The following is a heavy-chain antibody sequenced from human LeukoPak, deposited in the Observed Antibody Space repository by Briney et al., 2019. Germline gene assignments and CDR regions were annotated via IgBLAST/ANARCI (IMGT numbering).Heavy chain of an antibody. CDR3: ARDHSSSWYRITGIDY. CDR1: GYTFTSYA. CDR2: INAGNGNT. Sequence: ASVKVSCKASGYTFTSYAMHWVRQAPGQRLEWMGWINAGNGNTKYSQKFQGRVTITRDTSASTAYMELSSLRSEDTAVYYCARDHSSSWYRITGIDYWGQGTLVTVSS. D-gene: IGHD6-13*01. V-gene: IGHV1-3*01. J-gene: IGHJ4*02.